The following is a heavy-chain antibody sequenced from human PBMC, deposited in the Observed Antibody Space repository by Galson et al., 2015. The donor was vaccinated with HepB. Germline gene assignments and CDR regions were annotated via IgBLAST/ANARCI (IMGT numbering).Heavy chain of an antibody. Sequence: SVKVSCKASGYSFTSYDINWVRQATGQGLEWVGWMNPNSGNTGYAQKFQGRVTMTRNTSISTAYIELSSLRSEDTAVYYCARGEGVVVAATRMDVWGKGTTVTVSS. J-gene: IGHJ6*03. CDR1: GYSFTSYD. CDR3: ARGEGVVVAATRMDV. V-gene: IGHV1-8*01. D-gene: IGHD2-15*01. CDR2: MNPNSGNT.